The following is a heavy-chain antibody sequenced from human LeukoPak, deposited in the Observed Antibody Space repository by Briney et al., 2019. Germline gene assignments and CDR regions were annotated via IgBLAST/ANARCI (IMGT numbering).Heavy chain of an antibody. Sequence: GGSLRLSCAASGFSVSMKYMTWVRQAPGKGLEWVSVIFSGGTTYYADSVKGRFTVSRDNSKDMMYLQMNSLRAEDAAVYYCARFSGPGMQHYYYYMDVWGTGTTVTVSS. V-gene: IGHV3-53*01. J-gene: IGHJ6*03. CDR2: IFSGGTT. CDR3: ARFSGPGMQHYYYYMDV. D-gene: IGHD3-10*01. CDR1: GFSVSMKY.